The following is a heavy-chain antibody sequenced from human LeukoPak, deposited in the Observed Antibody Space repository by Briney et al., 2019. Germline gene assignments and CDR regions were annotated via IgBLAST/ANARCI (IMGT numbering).Heavy chain of an antibody. CDR1: GFTFSNAW. CDR2: IQSKTDGGTT. D-gene: IGHD5-18*01. J-gene: IGHJ4*02. V-gene: IGHV3-15*01. CDR3: TTDEDSTAMVSFGY. Sequence: GGSLRLSCAASGFTFSNAWMSWVRQAPGKGLEWVGRIQSKTDGGTTDYAAPVKGRFTISRDDSKNTLYLQMNSLKTEDTAVYYCTTDEDSTAMVSFGYWGQGTLVTASS.